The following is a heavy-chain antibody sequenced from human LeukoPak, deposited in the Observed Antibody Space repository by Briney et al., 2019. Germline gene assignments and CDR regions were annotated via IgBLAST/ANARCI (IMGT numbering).Heavy chain of an antibody. Sequence: SETLSLTCTVSGGSISNYYWSWIRQPPGKGLAWIGYIYYSGSTNYNPSLKSRVTISVDTSKSQFSLKLSSVTAADTAVYYCARGRISSGWFAHFDYWGQGTLVTVSS. CDR1: GGSISNYY. D-gene: IGHD6-19*01. J-gene: IGHJ4*02. CDR3: ARGRISSGWFAHFDY. V-gene: IGHV4-59*01. CDR2: IYYSGST.